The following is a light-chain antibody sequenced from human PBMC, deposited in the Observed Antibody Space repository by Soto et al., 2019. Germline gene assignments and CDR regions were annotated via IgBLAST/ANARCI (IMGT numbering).Light chain of an antibody. CDR3: QRRGDWPLYS. Sequence: EIVLTQSPATLSLSPGERATLSCRASQSVGTNLAWYQQKPGQAPRVLIYDASDRATGIPARFSGSGSGTDFTLTISSLEPEDFAVYCCQRRGDWPLYSFGQGTKLEIK. J-gene: IGKJ2*03. CDR2: DAS. CDR1: QSVGTN. V-gene: IGKV3-11*01.